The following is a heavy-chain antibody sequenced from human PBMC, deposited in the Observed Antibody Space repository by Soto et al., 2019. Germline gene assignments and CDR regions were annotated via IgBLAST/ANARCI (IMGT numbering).Heavy chain of an antibody. J-gene: IGHJ3*02. D-gene: IGHD3-10*01. CDR2: ISAYNGNT. CDR3: ARDQVDYYGSGRPDAFDI. V-gene: IGHV1-18*04. CDR1: GYTFTSYG. Sequence: ASVKVSCKASGYTFTSYGISWVRQAPGQGLEWMGWISAYNGNTNYAQKLQGRVTMTTDTSTSTAYMELRSLRSDDTAVYYCARDQVDYYGSGRPDAFDIWGQGTMVTV.